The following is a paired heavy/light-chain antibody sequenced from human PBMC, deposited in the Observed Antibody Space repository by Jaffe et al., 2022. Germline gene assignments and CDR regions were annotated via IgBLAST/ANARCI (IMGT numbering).Heavy chain of an antibody. V-gene: IGHV3-23*01. Sequence: EVQLLESGGGLVQPGGSLRLSCAASGFTFTYYAMSWIRQAPGKGLEWVSAISASGSDTYYADSVKGRFTISRDNSKSTLYLQMNSLRAEDTAVYYCAKQGGVHPSYYSYMDVWGKGTTVTVSS. CDR3: AKQGGVHPSYYSYMDV. J-gene: IGHJ6*03. CDR2: ISASGSDT. CDR1: GFTFTYYA. D-gene: IGHD2-8*01.
Light chain of an antibody. J-gene: IGLJ2*01. Sequence: QSALTQPPSASGSPGQSVTISCTGTSSDVGGFNYVSWYQQHPGKAPKLMIFEVSKRPSGVPDRFSGSKSGNTASLTVSGLQAEDEADYYCSSYAGSNHLLFGGGTKLTVL. V-gene: IGLV2-8*01. CDR1: SSDVGGFNY. CDR2: EVS. CDR3: SSYAGSNHLL.